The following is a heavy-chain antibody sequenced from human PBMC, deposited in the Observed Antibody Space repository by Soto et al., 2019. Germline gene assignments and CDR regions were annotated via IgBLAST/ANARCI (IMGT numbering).Heavy chain of an antibody. CDR3: SEVDDTTAHFYDFFYY. V-gene: IGHV3-23*01. Sequence: EVQLLESGGGLVQPGGSLRLSCAASGFTFSSYAMSWVRQAPGKGLEWVSVITGSGGTTYYADSVKGRFTISRDNSKETLYLQMNNLIADDTAVDHYSEVDDTTAHFYDFFYYWGQGTLVMVSS. CDR1: GFTFSSYA. CDR2: ITGSGGTT. J-gene: IGHJ4*02. D-gene: IGHD3-22*01.